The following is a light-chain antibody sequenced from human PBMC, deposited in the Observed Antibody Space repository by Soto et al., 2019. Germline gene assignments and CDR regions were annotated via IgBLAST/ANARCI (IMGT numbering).Light chain of an antibody. CDR3: SSFAGTNSFV. Sequence: SVLTQPPSASGAPGQSVTISCTGTTRDIGAYNYVSWYQQRPGKAPKLIIYEVTRRPSGVPDRIFGSKSYTTASLTVSGLQAEDEADYYCSSFAGTNSFVFGTGTKVTVL. J-gene: IGLJ1*01. CDR2: EVT. CDR1: TRDIGAYNY. V-gene: IGLV2-8*01.